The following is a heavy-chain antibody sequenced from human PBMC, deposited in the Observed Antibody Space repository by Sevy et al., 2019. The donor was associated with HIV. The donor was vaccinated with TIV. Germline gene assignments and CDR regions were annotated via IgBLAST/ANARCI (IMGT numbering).Heavy chain of an antibody. CDR1: GSTLTKLS. V-gene: IGHV1-24*01. CDR3: ATTKDYYDSSGYPFDD. J-gene: IGHJ4*02. CDR2: FDPEDGET. D-gene: IGHD3-22*01. Sequence: GESLKISCKVSGSTLTKLSMHWVRQAPGKGLEWMATFDPEDGETIYAQKFQGRVTMTEDTSTDTAYMELSSLRSEDTAVYYCATTKDYYDSSGYPFDDWSQGTLVTVSS.